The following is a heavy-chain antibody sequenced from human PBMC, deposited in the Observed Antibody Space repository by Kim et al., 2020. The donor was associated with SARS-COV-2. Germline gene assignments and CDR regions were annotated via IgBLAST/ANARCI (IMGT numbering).Heavy chain of an antibody. CDR2: ISDSGDNT. CDR1: GFTFSSNV. CDR3: AKKGTGSFDY. D-gene: IGHD7-27*01. V-gene: IGHV3-23*01. Sequence: GGSLRLSCAASGFTFSSNVMSWVRQGPGKGLEWVSGISDSGDNTYYADSVKGRFTISRDNSKNTMYLQMNSLRAEDTALYFCAKKGTGSFDYWGQGVLVTVSS. J-gene: IGHJ4*02.